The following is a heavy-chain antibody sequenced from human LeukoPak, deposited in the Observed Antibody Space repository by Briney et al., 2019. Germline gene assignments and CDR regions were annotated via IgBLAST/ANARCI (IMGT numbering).Heavy chain of an antibody. Sequence: GRSLRLSCVASGFTFSTYGMHWVRQAPGRGLEWVAVISYDGSDRYYADSVKGRFTVSRDNSKNTLYLQTNSLRAEDTAVYYCAKDHMMITFVYYFDYWGQGTLVTVSS. CDR1: GFTFSTYG. V-gene: IGHV3-30*18. CDR3: AKDHMMITFVYYFDY. D-gene: IGHD3-16*01. J-gene: IGHJ4*02. CDR2: ISYDGSDR.